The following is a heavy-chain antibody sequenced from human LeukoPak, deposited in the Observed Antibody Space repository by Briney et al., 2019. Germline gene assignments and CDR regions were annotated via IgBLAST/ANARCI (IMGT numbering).Heavy chain of an antibody. CDR1: GFTFSSYG. CDR3: AKDPELSHFDY. V-gene: IGHV3-23*01. J-gene: IGHJ4*02. Sequence: GGSLRLSCAASGFTFSSYGMSWVRQAPGKGLEWVSGISGSGGSTYYADSVKGRFTISRDNSKNTLYLQMNSLRAEDTAVYYCAKDPELSHFDYRGQGTLVTVSS. D-gene: IGHD3-16*02. CDR2: ISGSGGST.